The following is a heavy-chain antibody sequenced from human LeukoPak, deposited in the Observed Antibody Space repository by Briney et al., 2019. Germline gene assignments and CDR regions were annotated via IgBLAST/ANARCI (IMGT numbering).Heavy chain of an antibody. D-gene: IGHD5-18*01. CDR2: IGNNGGGI. V-gene: IGHV3-74*01. J-gene: IGHJ4*02. CDR1: GFTFSTYT. CDR3: ARDRDTAIDY. Sequence: GGSLRLSCAASGFTFSTYTMYWVRHPPGKRLEWVSIIGNNGGGIHYADSVKGRFTISRDDAKNTLYLQMNSLRAEDTAVYYCARDRDTAIDYWGQGTLVTVSS.